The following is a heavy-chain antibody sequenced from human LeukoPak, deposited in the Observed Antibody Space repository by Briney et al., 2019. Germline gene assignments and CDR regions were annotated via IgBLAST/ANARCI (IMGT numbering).Heavy chain of an antibody. J-gene: IGHJ4*02. CDR3: ARGGDYGDLRYFDY. V-gene: IGHV4-59*01. D-gene: IGHD4-17*01. CDR1: GGSISSFY. Sequence: SETLSLTCTVSGGSISSFYWSWIRQPPGNGLEWIGYIYYTGSTNYHPSLKSRVTFSVDTSKNQFSLKLNSVTAADTAVYYCARGGDYGDLRYFDYWGQGTLVTVSS. CDR2: IYYTGST.